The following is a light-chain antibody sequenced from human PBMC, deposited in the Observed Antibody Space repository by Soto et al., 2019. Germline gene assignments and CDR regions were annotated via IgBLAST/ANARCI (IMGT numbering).Light chain of an antibody. Sequence: QSVLTQPPSASGSPGQSVTISCTGTSSDAGGYNYVSWYQQHPGKAPKLMIYEVSKRPSGVPDRFSGSKSGNTASLTVSGLQAEDEADYYCCSYAGSNNFPYVFGTGTKVTVL. CDR2: EVS. J-gene: IGLJ1*01. V-gene: IGLV2-8*01. CDR3: CSYAGSNNFPYV. CDR1: SSDAGGYNY.